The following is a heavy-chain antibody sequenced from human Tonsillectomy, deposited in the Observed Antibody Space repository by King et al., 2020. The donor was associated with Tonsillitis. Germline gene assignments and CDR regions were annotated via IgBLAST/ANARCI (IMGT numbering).Heavy chain of an antibody. Sequence: VQLVESGGGVVQPGRSLRLSCAASGFTINNYAMNWVRQAPGKGLEWVAVISYDGKAKSYAKSVKGRFTISRDNSENTIYLQMNSLRPEDTAVYYCARDLGPGVAAAGTLDPWGQGTLVTVSS. CDR2: ISYDGKAK. V-gene: IGHV3-30*04. CDR1: GFTINNYA. J-gene: IGHJ5*02. CDR3: ARDLGPGVAAAGTLDP. D-gene: IGHD6-13*01.